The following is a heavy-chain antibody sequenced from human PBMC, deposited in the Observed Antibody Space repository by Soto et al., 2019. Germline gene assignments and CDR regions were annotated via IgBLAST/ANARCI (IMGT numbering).Heavy chain of an antibody. J-gene: IGHJ4*02. CDR2: INPKNGGA. Sequence: QVQLVQSGAEVKKPGASVTVSCKTSGYTFSGYYIHWVRQAPGQGLVWMGWINPKNGGADYAQKFQGRVTMTRDTSISTVYLELSRLRSDDTAGFYCARGNSVDDDEFDYWGQGTLVTVSS. V-gene: IGHV1-2*02. CDR3: ARGNSVDDDEFDY. D-gene: IGHD5-12*01. CDR1: GYTFSGYY.